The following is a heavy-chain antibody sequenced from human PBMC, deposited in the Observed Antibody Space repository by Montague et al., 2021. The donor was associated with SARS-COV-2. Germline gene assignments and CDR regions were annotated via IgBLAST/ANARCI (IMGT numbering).Heavy chain of an antibody. CDR2: IYYSGST. Sequence: SETLSLTCTVSGGSISSSSYYWGWIRQPPGKGLEWIGSIYYSGSTYYNPSLKSRVTISVDTSKNQFSLKLSSVTAADTAVYYCARDKAEYIVVVPAVPPAYCMDVWGQGTTVTVSS. D-gene: IGHD2-2*01. J-gene: IGHJ6*02. CDR3: ARDKAEYIVVVPAVPPAYCMDV. CDR1: GGSISSSSYY. V-gene: IGHV4-39*07.